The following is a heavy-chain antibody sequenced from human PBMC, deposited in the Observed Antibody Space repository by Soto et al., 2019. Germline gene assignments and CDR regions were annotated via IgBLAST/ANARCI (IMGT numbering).Heavy chain of an antibody. CDR2: FDPEDGET. Sequence: GASVKVSCKVSGYTLTELSMRWVRQAPGKGLEWMGGFDPEDGETIYAQKFQGRVTMTEDTSTDTAYMGLSSLRSEDTAVYYCATDLSPGYDYVWGSYRYTLDYWGQGTLVTV. J-gene: IGHJ4*02. V-gene: IGHV1-24*01. CDR3: ATDLSPGYDYVWGSYRYTLDY. CDR1: GYTLTELS. D-gene: IGHD3-16*02.